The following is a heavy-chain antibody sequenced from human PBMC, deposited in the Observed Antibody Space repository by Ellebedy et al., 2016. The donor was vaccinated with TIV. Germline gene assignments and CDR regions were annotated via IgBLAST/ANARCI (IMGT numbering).Heavy chain of an antibody. CDR2: INAGGGKT. CDR3: AKDRTSGDGYWVFDN. J-gene: IGHJ4*02. V-gene: IGHV3-23*01. D-gene: IGHD5-18*01. Sequence: PGGSLRLSCAASGFTFSGYAMSWVRQAPGKGLEWVSGINAGGGKTYYADSVKGRFTISRDNSKRTVDLQMNSLRAEDTAIYFCAKDRTSGDGYWVFDNWGQGTLVTVSS. CDR1: GFTFSGYA.